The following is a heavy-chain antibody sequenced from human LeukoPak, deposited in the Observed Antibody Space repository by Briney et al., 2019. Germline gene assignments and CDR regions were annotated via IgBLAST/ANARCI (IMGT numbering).Heavy chain of an antibody. CDR1: GGSISSYY. J-gene: IGHJ4*02. Sequence: SETLSLTCTVSGGSISSYYWSWIRQPPGKGLEWIGYIYYSGSTNYNPSLKSRVTISVDTSKSQFSLKLSSVTAADTAVYYCAREGGGGIDYWGQGTLVTVSS. CDR3: AREGGGGIDY. V-gene: IGHV4-59*01. D-gene: IGHD2-15*01. CDR2: IYYSGST.